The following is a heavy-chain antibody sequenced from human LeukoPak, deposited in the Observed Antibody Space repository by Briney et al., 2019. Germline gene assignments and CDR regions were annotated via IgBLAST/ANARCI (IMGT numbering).Heavy chain of an antibody. Sequence: GGSLRLSCAASGFTFSSYSMNWVRQAPGKGLEWVSSISSSSSYIYYADSVKGRFTISRDNAKNSLYLQMNSLRAEDTAVYYCARENRAGGFGKFYAFDIWGQGTMVTVSS. CDR3: ARENRAGGFGKFYAFDI. CDR1: GFTFSSYS. J-gene: IGHJ3*02. V-gene: IGHV3-21*01. D-gene: IGHD3-10*01. CDR2: ISSSSSYI.